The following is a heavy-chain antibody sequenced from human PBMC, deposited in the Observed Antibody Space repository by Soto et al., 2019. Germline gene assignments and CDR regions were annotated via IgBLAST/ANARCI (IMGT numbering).Heavy chain of an antibody. CDR1: GGSFSGYY. D-gene: IGHD2-2*01. CDR3: ARGLSTMNRRNWFDF. Sequence: PSETLSLTCAVYGGSFSGYYWSRIRQPPGKGLEWIGEINHSGSTNYKPSLKSRVSISVDTSKDQFSLKLSSVTAADTAVYYFARGLSTMNRRNWFDFWAQGSLDTVSS. V-gene: IGHV4-34*01. J-gene: IGHJ5*01. CDR2: INHSGST.